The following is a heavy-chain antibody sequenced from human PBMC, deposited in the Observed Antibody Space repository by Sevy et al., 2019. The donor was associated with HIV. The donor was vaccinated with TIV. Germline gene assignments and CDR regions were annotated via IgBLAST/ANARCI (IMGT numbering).Heavy chain of an antibody. D-gene: IGHD1-1*01. CDR1: GFTFKSYG. Sequence: GGSLRLSCAASGFTFKSYGMHWVRQAPGKGLEWVTFIRNDGSTKYYADSVRGRFTASRDNSKNTLYLQMNSLRAEDTAIYFCAKRGGQYDLGMDVWGQGTTVTVSS. J-gene: IGHJ6*02. CDR2: IRNDGSTK. CDR3: AKRGGQYDLGMDV. V-gene: IGHV3-30*02.